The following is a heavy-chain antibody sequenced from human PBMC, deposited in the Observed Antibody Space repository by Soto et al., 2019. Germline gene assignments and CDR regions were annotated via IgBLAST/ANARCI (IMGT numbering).Heavy chain of an antibody. CDR3: VRGGSCTNGVCSVFDY. V-gene: IGHV4-31*03. D-gene: IGHD2-8*01. J-gene: IGHJ4*02. CDR2: ITYSGNT. Sequence: SETLSLTCTVSGGSVSNVGYYWSWIRQHPGKDLEWIGYITYSGNTYYNPSLESRVTMSADTSKNQFSLKLSSVTAADTAVYFCVRGGSCTNGVCSVFDYWGQGTLVTVSS. CDR1: GGSVSNVGYY.